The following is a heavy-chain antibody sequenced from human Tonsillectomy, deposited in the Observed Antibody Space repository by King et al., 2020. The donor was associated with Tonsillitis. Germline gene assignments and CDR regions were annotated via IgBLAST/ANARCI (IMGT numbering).Heavy chain of an antibody. V-gene: IGHV5-51*01. CDR3: ARRGGPVAGMPNFSMDV. CDR1: GYRFTSYW. D-gene: IGHD6-19*01. Sequence: EKQLVQSGAEVKKPGESLKISCKGSGYRFTSYWIGWVRQMPGKGLEWMGIIYPGDSDSTYSPSFQGQVTISVDKSISTAYLQWSSLKASDTAIYYCARRGGPVAGMPNFSMDVWGQGTTVTVSS. CDR2: IYPGDSDS. J-gene: IGHJ6*02.